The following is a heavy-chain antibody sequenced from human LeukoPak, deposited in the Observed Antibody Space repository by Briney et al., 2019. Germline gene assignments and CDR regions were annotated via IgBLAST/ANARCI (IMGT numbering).Heavy chain of an antibody. J-gene: IGHJ4*02. D-gene: IGHD3-3*01. CDR2: ISSSSSYI. CDR3: ARAQGLEFVVY. CDR1: GFTFSSYS. V-gene: IGHV3-21*01. Sequence: GGSLRLSYAASGFTFSSYSMNWVRQAPGKGLEWVSSISSSSSYIYYADSVKGRFTISRDNAKNSLYLQMNSLRAEDTAVYYCARAQGLEFVVYWGQGTLVTVSS.